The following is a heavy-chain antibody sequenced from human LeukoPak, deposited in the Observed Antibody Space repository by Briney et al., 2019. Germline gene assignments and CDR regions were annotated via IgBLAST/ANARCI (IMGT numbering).Heavy chain of an antibody. CDR3: ARDISGSDPS. CDR2: ISYDGSNK. D-gene: IGHD1-26*01. Sequence: PGGSLRLSCAASGFTFSSYAMHWVRQAPGKGLEWVAVISYDGSNKYYADSVKGRFTISRDKSKNTLYLQMNSLRAEDTAVYYCARDISGSDPSWGQGTLVTVSS. CDR1: GFTFSSYA. J-gene: IGHJ4*02. V-gene: IGHV3-30-3*01.